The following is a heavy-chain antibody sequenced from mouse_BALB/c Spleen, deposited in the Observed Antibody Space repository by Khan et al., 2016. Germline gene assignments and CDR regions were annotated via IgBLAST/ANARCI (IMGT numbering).Heavy chain of an antibody. CDR1: GFSLSTSGMS. Sequence: QVTLKESGPGILQPSQTLSLTCSFSGFSLSTSGMSVGWIRQPSGKGLEWLAHIWWNDDKYYNPALRSRLTISKDTSSNQLFLKIASVVTADTATYYCARIESDAMDYWGQGTSVTVSS. J-gene: IGHJ4*01. CDR2: IWWNDDK. CDR3: ARIESDAMDY. V-gene: IGHV8-8*01.